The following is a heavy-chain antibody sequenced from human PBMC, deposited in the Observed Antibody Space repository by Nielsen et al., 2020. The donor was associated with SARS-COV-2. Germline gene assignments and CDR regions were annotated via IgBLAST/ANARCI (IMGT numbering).Heavy chain of an antibody. Sequence: SESLPLTCTVSGGSISSSSYYWGWIRQPPGKGLEWIGSIYYSGSTYYNPSLKSRVTISVDTSKNQFSLKLSSVTAADTAVYYCARLGSSGWFDPWGQGTLVTVSS. J-gene: IGHJ5*02. D-gene: IGHD6-6*01. V-gene: IGHV4-39*01. CDR3: ARLGSSGWFDP. CDR2: IYYSGST. CDR1: GGSISSSSYY.